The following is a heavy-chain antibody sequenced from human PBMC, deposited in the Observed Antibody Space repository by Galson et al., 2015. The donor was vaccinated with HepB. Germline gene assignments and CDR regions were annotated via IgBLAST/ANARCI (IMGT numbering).Heavy chain of an antibody. CDR2: ISASGAST. J-gene: IGHJ6*02. Sequence: ALRLSCAASGFGFSTYAMTWVRQAPGKGLEWVSGISASGASTYYAESVEGRVTISRDNSKNTLDLQTNSLRVEDSAVYYCAKSPGYISTKYPVGGMDVWGQGTTVPVSS. CDR1: GFGFSTYA. D-gene: IGHD2-2*01. CDR3: AKSPGYISTKYPVGGMDV. V-gene: IGHV3-23*01.